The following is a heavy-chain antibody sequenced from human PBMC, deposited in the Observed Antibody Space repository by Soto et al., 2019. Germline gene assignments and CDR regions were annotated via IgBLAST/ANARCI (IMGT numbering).Heavy chain of an antibody. V-gene: IGHV3-30*18. CDR2: ISYDGSNK. CDR3: AKPRQITSLLPSYFDY. Sequence: GGSLRLSCVASGFTFSNYALHWVRQAPGKGLEWVAVISYDGSNKYYADSVKGRFTISRDNSKNTLYLQMNSLRAEDTAVYYCAKPRQITSLLPSYFDYWGQGTLVTVSS. D-gene: IGHD2-15*01. CDR1: GFTFSNYA. J-gene: IGHJ4*02.